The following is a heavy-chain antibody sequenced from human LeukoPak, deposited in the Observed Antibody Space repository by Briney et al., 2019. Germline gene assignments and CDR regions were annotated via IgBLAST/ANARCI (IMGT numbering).Heavy chain of an antibody. J-gene: IGHJ3*02. CDR3: ARDHFGYYDSSGWEGDDAFDI. Sequence: SVKVSCKASGGTFSGYAISWVRQAPGQGLEWMGRIIPIFGTANYAQKFQGRVTITTDESTSTAYMELSSLRSEDTAVYYCARDHFGYYDSSGWEGDDAFDIWGQGTMVTVSS. D-gene: IGHD3-22*01. CDR2: IIPIFGTA. CDR1: GGTFSGYA. V-gene: IGHV1-69*05.